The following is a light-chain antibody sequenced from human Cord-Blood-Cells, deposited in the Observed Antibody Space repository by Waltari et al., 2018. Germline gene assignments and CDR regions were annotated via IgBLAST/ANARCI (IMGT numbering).Light chain of an antibody. CDR2: AAT. Sequence: DIQMTQSPSSLSASVGDRVTITCRASQSISSYLNWYQQKPGKAPKLLIYAATSLQSGVPSRFSGSGSGTDFTHTISSQQPEDFATYYCQQSYSTLWTFGQGTKVEI. J-gene: IGKJ1*01. CDR3: QQSYSTLWT. CDR1: QSISSY. V-gene: IGKV1-39*01.